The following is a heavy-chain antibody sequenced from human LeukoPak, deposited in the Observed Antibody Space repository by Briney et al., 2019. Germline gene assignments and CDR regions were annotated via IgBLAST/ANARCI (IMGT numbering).Heavy chain of an antibody. CDR2: ISSTSSYI. D-gene: IGHD3-16*01. V-gene: IGHV3-21*01. CDR1: GFIFSDYN. J-gene: IGHJ6*03. CDR3: AKDWAPGQGYYYYYMDV. Sequence: GGSLRLSCAATGFIFSDYNMNWVRQAPGKGLEWVSSISSTSSYIYYADSLKGRFTISRDNAKNSLYLEMNSLRAEDTAVYYCAKDWAPGQGYYYYYMDVWGKGTTVTVSS.